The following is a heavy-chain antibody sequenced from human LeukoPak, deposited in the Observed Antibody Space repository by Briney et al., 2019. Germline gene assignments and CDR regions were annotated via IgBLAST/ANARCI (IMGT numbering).Heavy chain of an antibody. CDR2: IKQDGSEK. CDR1: GFTFSTYW. V-gene: IGHV3-7*05. J-gene: IGHJ4*02. CDR3: ARDRDYYDSSGYNPGLFDY. Sequence: PGGSLRLSCAASGFTFSTYWMSWVRQAPGKGLEWVANIKQDGSEKYYVDSVKGRFTISRDNAKNSLYLQMNSRRAEDTAVYFCARDRDYYDSSGYNPGLFDYWGQGTLVTVSS. D-gene: IGHD3-22*01.